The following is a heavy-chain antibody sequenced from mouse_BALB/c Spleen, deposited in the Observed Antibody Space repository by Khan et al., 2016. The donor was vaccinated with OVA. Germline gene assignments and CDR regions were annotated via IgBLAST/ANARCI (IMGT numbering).Heavy chain of an antibody. CDR1: GFTFSSYS. Sequence: EVQLVESGGDLVKPGGSLKLSCAASGFTFSSYSMSWVRQTPDKRLEWVASISSGGDYTYYPDSVKGRFTISRDNAKNTLYLQMSALQSEDTSRYYCAERLTGSFAYWGQGTLVTVSA. J-gene: IGHJ3*01. D-gene: IGHD4-1*01. V-gene: IGHV5-6*01. CDR2: ISSGGDYT. CDR3: AERLTGSFAY.